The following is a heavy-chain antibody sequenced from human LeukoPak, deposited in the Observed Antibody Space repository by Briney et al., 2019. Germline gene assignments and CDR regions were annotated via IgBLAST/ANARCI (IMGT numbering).Heavy chain of an antibody. J-gene: IGHJ1*01. CDR1: GFTFSSYW. Sequence: PGGSLRLSSAASGFTFSSYWMTWGRQAPGKGLEWVANIRQDGSEKNYVDSVKGRFTISRDNAKNSLYLQMNSLRVEDTAVYFCMRQNRAYFFGHWGQGTLVTVSS. CDR2: IRQDGSEK. V-gene: IGHV3-7*01. D-gene: IGHD3-3*01. CDR3: MRQNRAYFFGH.